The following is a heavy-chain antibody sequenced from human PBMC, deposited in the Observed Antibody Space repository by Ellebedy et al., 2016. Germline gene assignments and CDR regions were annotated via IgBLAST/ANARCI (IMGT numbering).Heavy chain of an antibody. V-gene: IGHV2-5*01. CDR1: GFSLNTNQVV. J-gene: IGHJ4*02. CDR2: TYGNDDK. CDR3: VHRTTVTSVDF. Sequence: SGPTLVKPTQTLTLTCTFSGFSLNTNQVVVGWVRQPPGRALEWLAFTYGNDDKRYSPSLKSRLTITKDTSKNQVVLTLTNMDPVDTATYFCVHRTTVTSVDFWGQGTLVTVSS. D-gene: IGHD4-17*01.